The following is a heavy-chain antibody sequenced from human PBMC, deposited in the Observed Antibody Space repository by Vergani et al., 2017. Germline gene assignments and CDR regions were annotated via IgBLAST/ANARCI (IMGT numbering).Heavy chain of an antibody. CDR3: AKGVYCSSTSCYEGRGYYYGMGV. CDR1: GFTFSSYA. Sequence: EVQLLESGGGLVQPGGSLRLSCAASGFTFSSYAMSWVRQVPGKGLEWVSGISGSGGNTYYANSVKGRFNISRDNSKNTLYLQMNRLRADDTAVYYCAKGVYCSSTSCYEGRGYYYGMGVWGQGTTVTFSS. J-gene: IGHJ6*02. V-gene: IGHV3-23*01. CDR2: ISGSGGNT. D-gene: IGHD2-2*01.